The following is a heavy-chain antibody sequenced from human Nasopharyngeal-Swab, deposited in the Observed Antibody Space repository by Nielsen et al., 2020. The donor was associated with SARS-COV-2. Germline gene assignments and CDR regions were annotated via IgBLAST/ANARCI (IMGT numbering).Heavy chain of an antibody. D-gene: IGHD6-6*01. Sequence: SVKVSCKASGFTFTSSAVQWARQARGQRLEWIGWIVVGSGNTNYAQKFQERVTITRDMSTSTAYMELSSLRSEDTAVYYCAAGGTGAARPYYYYGMDVWGQGTTVTVSS. CDR1: GFTFTSSA. CDR3: AAGGTGAARPYYYYGMDV. V-gene: IGHV1-58*01. J-gene: IGHJ6*02. CDR2: IVVGSGNT.